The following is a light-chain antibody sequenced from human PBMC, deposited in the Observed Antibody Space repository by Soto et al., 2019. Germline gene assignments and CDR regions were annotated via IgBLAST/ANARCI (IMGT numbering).Light chain of an antibody. V-gene: IGLV2-14*01. CDR2: EVS. Sequence: QSVLTQPASVSGSPGQSITISCTGTSSDIGGYNYVTWHQQHPGKVPKLIIYEVSNRPSGVSDRFSGSKSGNTASLTISGLQAEDEADYYCNSWTSSSTYIFGTGTKGTVL. CDR3: NSWTSSSTYI. CDR1: SSDIGGYNY. J-gene: IGLJ1*01.